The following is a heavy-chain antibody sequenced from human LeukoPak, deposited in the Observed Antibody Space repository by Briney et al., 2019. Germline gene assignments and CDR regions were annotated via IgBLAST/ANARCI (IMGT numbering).Heavy chain of an antibody. D-gene: IGHD3-16*01. Sequence: PSETLSLTCTVSGGSISSYYWSWIRQPPGKGLEWIGYIYYSGSTNYNPSLKSRVTVSVDTSKKQFSLKLSSATAADTAVYYCARVLDLSKRGLDAFDIWGQGTMVTVSS. CDR3: ARVLDLSKRGLDAFDI. J-gene: IGHJ3*02. V-gene: IGHV4-59*01. CDR2: IYYSGST. CDR1: GGSISSYY.